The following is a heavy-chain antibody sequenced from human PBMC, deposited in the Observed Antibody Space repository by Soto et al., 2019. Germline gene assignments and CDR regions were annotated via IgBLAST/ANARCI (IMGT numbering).Heavy chain of an antibody. D-gene: IGHD3-16*01. CDR3: VMVDNYVTPTPQDV. CDR2: ISPYTGNT. Sequence: QVQLVQSGDEVKKPGASVKVSRKASGYIFVNYGIAWVRQAPGQGLEWMGWISPYTGNTHSATKVQGRLTMTTDTSTIIAYMDLGSLTSDDTAVYYCVMVDNYVTPTPQDVWAQGTTVTVSS. J-gene: IGHJ6*02. CDR1: GYIFVNYG. V-gene: IGHV1-18*01.